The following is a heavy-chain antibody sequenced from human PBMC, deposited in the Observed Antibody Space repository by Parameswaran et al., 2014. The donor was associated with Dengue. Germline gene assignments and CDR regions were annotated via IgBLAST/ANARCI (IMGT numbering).Heavy chain of an antibody. Sequence: VRQMPGKGLEWVSYITPSGSTIYYADSVKGRFTVSRDNANNSLYLQMSSLRAEDTAVYYCAKEAPGAYFDYWGQGTLVTVSS. CDR2: ITPSGSTI. CDR3: AKEAPGAYFDY. D-gene: IGHD1-14*01. J-gene: IGHJ4*02. V-gene: IGHV3-11*01.